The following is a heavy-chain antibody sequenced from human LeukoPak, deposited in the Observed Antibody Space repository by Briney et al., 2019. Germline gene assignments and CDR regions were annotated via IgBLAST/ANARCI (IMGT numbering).Heavy chain of an antibody. CDR2: IKSKTDGGTT. Sequence: GGSLRLSCAASGFTFSNAWMNWVRQAPGKGLEWVGRIKSKTDGGTTDYAAPVKGRFTISRDDSKNTLYLQMNSLKTEDTAVYYCTTDRLIAAHFYYYYGMDVWGQGTLVTVSS. D-gene: IGHD6-6*01. CDR1: GFTFSNAW. V-gene: IGHV3-15*07. CDR3: TTDRLIAAHFYYYYGMDV. J-gene: IGHJ6*02.